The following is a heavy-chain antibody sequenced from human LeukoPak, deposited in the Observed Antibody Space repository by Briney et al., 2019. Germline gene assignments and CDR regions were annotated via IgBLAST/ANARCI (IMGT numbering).Heavy chain of an antibody. CDR2: ISAYNGNT. J-gene: IGHJ3*02. Sequence: ASVKVSCKASGYTFTSFGVTWVRQAPGQGLEWMGWISAYNGNTNYAQKLQGRVTMTTDTSTSTAYMELRSLRSDDTAVYYCARDIKDIVSTTKDAFDIWGHGTMVTVSS. D-gene: IGHD5/OR15-5a*01. V-gene: IGHV1-18*01. CDR3: ARDIKDIVSTTKDAFDI. CDR1: GYTFTSFG.